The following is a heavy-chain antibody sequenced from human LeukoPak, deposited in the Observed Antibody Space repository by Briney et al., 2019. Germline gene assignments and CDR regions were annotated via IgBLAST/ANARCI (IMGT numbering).Heavy chain of an antibody. J-gene: IGHJ4*02. CDR3: ARGTMTTVTYYFDY. D-gene: IGHD4-17*01. Sequence: PSETLSLTCAVSGGSFSGYYWSWIRQPPGKGLEGSGEINHSGSTNYNPSLKSRVTISVDTSNNQFSLKLSSVTAADTAVYYCARGTMTTVTYYFDYWGQGTLVTVSS. V-gene: IGHV4-34*01. CDR2: INHSGST. CDR1: GGSFSGYY.